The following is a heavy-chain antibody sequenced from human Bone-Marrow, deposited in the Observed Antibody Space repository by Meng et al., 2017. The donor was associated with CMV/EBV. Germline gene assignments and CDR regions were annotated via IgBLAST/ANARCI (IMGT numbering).Heavy chain of an antibody. V-gene: IGHV4-39*07. Sequence: SETLSPTCTVPGGSITSSTYHWGWIRQPPGKGLEWIGSIHNSGTTYYNPFLKSRVTITVDPSKNQFSMKMSSVCAADTAVYFWARDRLYCCSRSSYIIWGQGTLVTVSS. CDR2: IHNSGTT. CDR3: ARDRLYCCSRSSYII. CDR1: GGSITSSTYH. J-gene: IGHJ4*02. D-gene: IGHD2-2*02.